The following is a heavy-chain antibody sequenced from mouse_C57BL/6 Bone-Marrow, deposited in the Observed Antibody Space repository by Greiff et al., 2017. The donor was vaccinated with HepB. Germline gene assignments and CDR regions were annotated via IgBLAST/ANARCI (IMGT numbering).Heavy chain of an antibody. J-gene: IGHJ4*01. V-gene: IGHV5-4*03. D-gene: IGHD2-1*01. CDR3: ARSYGNSGMDY. Sequence: EVKLVESGGGLVKPGGSLKLSCAASGFTFSSYAMSWVRQTPEKRLEWVATISDGGSYTYYPDNVKGRFTISRDNAKNNLYLQMSHLKSEDTAMHYCARSYGNSGMDYWGQGTPVTVSS. CDR2: ISDGGSYT. CDR1: GFTFSSYA.